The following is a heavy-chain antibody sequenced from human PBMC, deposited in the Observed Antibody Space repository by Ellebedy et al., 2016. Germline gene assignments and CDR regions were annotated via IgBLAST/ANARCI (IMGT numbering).Heavy chain of an antibody. CDR3: ARRKYQLPNYYFYYGMDV. V-gene: IGHV4-39*01. D-gene: IGHD2-2*01. Sequence: GSLRLSCTVSGDSISSTNYNWGWIRQPPGKGLEWIGSIHYSGTTDYNPSLKSRVTISVDTSKNQFSLKLSSVTAADTAVYYCARRKYQLPNYYFYYGMDVWGQGTTVSVSS. CDR2: IHYSGTT. CDR1: GDSISSTNYN. J-gene: IGHJ6*02.